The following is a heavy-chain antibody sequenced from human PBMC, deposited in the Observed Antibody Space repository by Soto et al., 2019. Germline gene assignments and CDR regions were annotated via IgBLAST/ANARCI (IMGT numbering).Heavy chain of an antibody. CDR2: IYHSGPT. D-gene: IGHD2-2*01. J-gene: IGHJ5*02. Sequence: SETLSLTCAVSGGSISSGDYSWSWIRQPRGKGLEWIGYIYHSGPTWYNPSLKSRVTISVDRSKNQFSLRLHSVTAADTAIYYCARGLGYCSTTTCSEDWFDPWGHGTPVTVSS. CDR3: ARGLGYCSTTTCSEDWFDP. V-gene: IGHV4-30-2*01. CDR1: GGSISSGDYS.